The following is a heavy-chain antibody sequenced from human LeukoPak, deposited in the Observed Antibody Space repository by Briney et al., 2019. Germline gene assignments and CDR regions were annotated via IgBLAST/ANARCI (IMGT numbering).Heavy chain of an antibody. D-gene: IGHD1-26*01. J-gene: IGHJ4*02. Sequence: SETLSLTCTVSGGSINTFYWSWIRQPGGKGLDWIGRIYTRGNTNYNPSLKSRVTMSVDTSKNQFSLKVSSVTAADTAVYYCARGGRSYSPAYYFDYWGQGTLVTVSS. CDR1: GGSINTFY. CDR2: IYTRGNT. CDR3: ARGGRSYSPAYYFDY. V-gene: IGHV4-4*07.